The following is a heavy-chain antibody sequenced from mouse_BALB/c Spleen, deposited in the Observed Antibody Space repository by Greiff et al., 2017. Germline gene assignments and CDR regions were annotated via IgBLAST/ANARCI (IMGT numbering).Heavy chain of an antibody. V-gene: IGHV5-9*03. CDR3: ARSEGRWLLRGDWYFDV. CDR2: ISSGGGNT. CDR1: GFTFSSYT. Sequence: DVHLVESGGGLVKPGGSLKLSCAASGFTFSSYTMSWVRQTPEKRLEWVATISSGGGNTYYPDSVKGRFTISRDNAKNNLYLQMSSLRSEDTALYYCARSEGRWLLRGDWYFDVWGAGTTVTVSS. J-gene: IGHJ1*01. D-gene: IGHD2-3*01.